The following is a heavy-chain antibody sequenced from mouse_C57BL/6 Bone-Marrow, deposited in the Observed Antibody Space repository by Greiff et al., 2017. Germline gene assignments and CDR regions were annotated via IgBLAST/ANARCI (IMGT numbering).Heavy chain of an antibody. Sequence: VQLQQPGAELVKPGASVKLSCKASGYTFTSYWMQWVKQRPGQGLEWIGAIDPSDSYTNYNQKFKGKATLTVDTSSSTAYMQLSSLTSEDSAVHYCSRVGASWFAYWGRGTLVTVSA. CDR2: IDPSDSYT. CDR3: SRVGASWFAY. J-gene: IGHJ3*01. V-gene: IGHV1-50*01. CDR1: GYTFTSYW. D-gene: IGHD3-1*01.